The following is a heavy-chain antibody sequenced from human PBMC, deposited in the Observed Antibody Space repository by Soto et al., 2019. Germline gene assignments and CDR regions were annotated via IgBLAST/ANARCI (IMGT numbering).Heavy chain of an antibody. CDR1: GFTFDDYT. D-gene: IGHD6-6*01. CDR2: ISWDGGST. CDR3: AKNIAAPPYYYHGLDV. V-gene: IGHV3-43*01. Sequence: PGGSLRLSCAASGFTFDDYTMYWVRQVPGKGLEWVSLISWDGGSTYYGDSVKGRFTISRDNSKNSLYLQMNSLRTEDTASYYCAKNIAAPPYYYHGLDVWGQGTTVTVSS. J-gene: IGHJ6*02.